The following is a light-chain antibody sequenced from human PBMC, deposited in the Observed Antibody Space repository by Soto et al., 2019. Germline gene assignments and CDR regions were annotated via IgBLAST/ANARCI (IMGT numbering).Light chain of an antibody. Sequence: EIVLTQSPATLSLSPGERATLSCRASQSVGSYLAWYQQKPGQSPRLLIYDASNRATGIPARFSGSGSGTDFTLTISSLELADLAVYYCQQRTKWPRTFGQGTKVEIK. V-gene: IGKV3-11*01. CDR1: QSVGSY. J-gene: IGKJ1*01. CDR2: DAS. CDR3: QQRTKWPRT.